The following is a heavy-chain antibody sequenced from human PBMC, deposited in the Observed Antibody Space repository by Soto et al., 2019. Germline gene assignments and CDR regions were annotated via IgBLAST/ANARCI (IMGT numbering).Heavy chain of an antibody. CDR1: GFTFSSYA. J-gene: IGHJ6*02. CDR2: ISYDGSNK. D-gene: IGHD3-10*01. Sequence: GGSLRLSCAASGFTFSSYAMHWVRQAPGKGLEWVAVISYDGSNKYYADSVKGRFTISRDNSKTTLYLQMNSLRAEDTAVYYCARAFGSGSYDYYYYYGMDVWGQGTTVTVSS. CDR3: ARAFGSGSYDYYYYYGMDV. V-gene: IGHV3-30-3*01.